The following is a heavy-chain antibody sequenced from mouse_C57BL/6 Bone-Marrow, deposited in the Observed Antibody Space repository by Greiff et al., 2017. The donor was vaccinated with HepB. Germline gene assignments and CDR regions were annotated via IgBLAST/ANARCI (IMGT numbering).Heavy chain of an antibody. CDR3: ARDYGSSSWLAY. CDR2: IDPSDSYT. CDR1: GYTFTSYW. Sequence: QVQLQQPGAELVMPGASVKLSCKASGYTFTSYWMHWVKQRPGQGLEWIGEIDPSDSYTNYNQKFKGKSTLTVDKSSSTAYMQLSSLTSEDSAVYYCARDYGSSSWLAYWGQGTLVTVSA. J-gene: IGHJ3*01. D-gene: IGHD1-1*01. V-gene: IGHV1-69*01.